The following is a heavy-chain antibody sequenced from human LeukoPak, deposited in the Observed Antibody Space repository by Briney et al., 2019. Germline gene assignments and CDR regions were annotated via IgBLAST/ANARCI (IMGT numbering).Heavy chain of an antibody. CDR2: ISNDGSRK. V-gene: IGHV3-30*03. D-gene: IGHD3-3*01. CDR1: EFTFSRHG. CDR3: ARDRAWNYFDY. J-gene: IGHJ4*02. Sequence: GRSLRLSCAPSEFTFSRHGMHWVRQAPGKGLEWVAIISNDGSRKYYAHSVEDRFTISRDNSKNTLYLQMDSLRAEDTAVYYCARDRAWNYFDYWGQGTLVTVSS.